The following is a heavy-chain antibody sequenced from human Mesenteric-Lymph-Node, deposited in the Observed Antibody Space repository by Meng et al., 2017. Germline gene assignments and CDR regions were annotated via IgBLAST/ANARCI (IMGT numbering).Heavy chain of an antibody. CDR1: GFTFGDYA. V-gene: IGHV3-49*04. CDR3: AREYYDSRSPVGAFGS. D-gene: IGHD3-16*01. J-gene: IGHJ3*01. Sequence: GESLKISCTASGFTFGDYAMSWVRQAPGKGLEWVGFIRSKAYGGTTEYAASVKGRFTISRDDSKSIAYLQMNSLRTEDTAVYYCAREYYDSRSPVGAFGSWGQGTKVTVSS. CDR2: IRSKAYGGTT.